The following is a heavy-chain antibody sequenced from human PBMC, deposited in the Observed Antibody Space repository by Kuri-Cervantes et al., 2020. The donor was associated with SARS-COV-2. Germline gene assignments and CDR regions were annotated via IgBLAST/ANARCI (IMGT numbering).Heavy chain of an antibody. CDR3: ARDSRPPQYYYDSSGYFLNWYFDL. V-gene: IGHV1-18*01. CDR1: GYTFTSYG. Sequence: ASVKVSCKASGYTFTSYGISWVRQAPGQGLEWMGWISAYNGNTNYAQKLQGRVTMTTDTSTSTAYMELSSLRSEDTAVYYCARDSRPPQYYYDSSGYFLNWYFDLWGRGTLVTVSS. D-gene: IGHD3-22*01. CDR2: ISAYNGNT. J-gene: IGHJ2*01.